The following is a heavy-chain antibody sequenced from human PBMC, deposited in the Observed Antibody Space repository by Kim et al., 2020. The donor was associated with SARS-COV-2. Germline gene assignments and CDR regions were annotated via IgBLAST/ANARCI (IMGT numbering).Heavy chain of an antibody. CDR3: ARAHYRGRYAFDI. Sequence: GGSLRLSCAASGFTFSDYFMSWIRQAPGKGLEWVSYMKSSDSTIYYADSVKGRFTISRDDAKNSLYLQMNSLRVEDTAVYYCARAHYRGRYAFDIWGQGTMVTVSS. CDR1: GFTFSDYF. J-gene: IGHJ3*02. CDR2: MKSSDSTI. V-gene: IGHV3-11*01. D-gene: IGHD4-4*01.